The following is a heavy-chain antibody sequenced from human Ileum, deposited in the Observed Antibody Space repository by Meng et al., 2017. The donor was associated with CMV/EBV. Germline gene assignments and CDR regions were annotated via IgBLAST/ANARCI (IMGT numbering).Heavy chain of an antibody. CDR1: GYTFTTNN. V-gene: IGHV7-4-1*02. CDR2: IDTNTGNP. J-gene: IGHJ4*02. Sequence: VQLGPAGSESKKLGASVTVSCKAAGYTFTTNNRIWVRQAPGQGPEWMGWIDTNTGNPTYAQGFTGRFVFSFDSSVSTAYLQISSLKAEDTAVYYCARDGLSGRYFDYWGQGTLVTVSS. D-gene: IGHD1-26*01. CDR3: ARDGLSGRYFDY.